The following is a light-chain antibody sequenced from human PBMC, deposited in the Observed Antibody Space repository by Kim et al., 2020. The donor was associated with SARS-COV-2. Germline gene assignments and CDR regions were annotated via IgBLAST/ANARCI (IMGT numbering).Light chain of an antibody. CDR1: QDISTW. CDR2: AAS. J-gene: IGKJ4*01. V-gene: IGKV1D-16*01. Sequence: DIQMTQSPSSLSASVGDRVTITCRASQDISTWLAWYQQKPGKPPKSLIYAASSLQSRVPSRFSGSGSGTDFTLTISSLQPEDFAIYYCQQYNHYPLTFGGGTKVDIK. CDR3: QQYNHYPLT.